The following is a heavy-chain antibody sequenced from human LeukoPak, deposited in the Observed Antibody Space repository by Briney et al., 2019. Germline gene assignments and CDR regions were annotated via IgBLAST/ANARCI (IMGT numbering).Heavy chain of an antibody. V-gene: IGHV3-7*05. CDR3: ARGVMVYSTSSLGY. D-gene: IGHD6-13*01. CDR2: IKQDGSEK. Sequence: PGGSLRLSCAASGFTFSSYWMSWVRQAPGKGLELVANIKQDGSEKYYVDSVKGRFTISRDNAKNSLYLQMNSLRAEDTAAYYCARGVMVYSTSSLGYWGQGTLVTVSS. CDR1: GFTFSSYW. J-gene: IGHJ4*02.